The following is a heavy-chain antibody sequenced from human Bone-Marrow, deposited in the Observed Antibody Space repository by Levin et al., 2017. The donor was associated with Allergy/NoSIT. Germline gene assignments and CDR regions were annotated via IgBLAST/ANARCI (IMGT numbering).Heavy chain of an antibody. V-gene: IGHV1-69*13. CDR2: IIPAFGTV. Sequence: SVKVSCKASGGTFSTSGLVWVRQAPGQGLEWMGGIIPAFGTVNYAQKFKGRFNITADASTSTAYMEVTSLRSEDQAIYFCAREPVNAFDIWGQGTMITVSS. CDR1: GGTFSTSG. J-gene: IGHJ3*02. CDR3: AREPVNAFDI.